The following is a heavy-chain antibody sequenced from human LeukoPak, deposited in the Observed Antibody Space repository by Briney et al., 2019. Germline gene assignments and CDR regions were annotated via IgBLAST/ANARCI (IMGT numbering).Heavy chain of an antibody. V-gene: IGHV3-33*01. CDR1: GFTFSSYA. D-gene: IGHD6-13*01. Sequence: PGGSLRLSCAASGFTFSSYAMHWVRQAPGKGLEWVAVIWYDGSNKYYADSVKGRFTISRDNSKNTLYLQMNSLRAEDTAVYYCARGVAAIGTSPDCWGQGTLVTVSS. J-gene: IGHJ4*02. CDR3: ARGVAAIGTSPDC. CDR2: IWYDGSNK.